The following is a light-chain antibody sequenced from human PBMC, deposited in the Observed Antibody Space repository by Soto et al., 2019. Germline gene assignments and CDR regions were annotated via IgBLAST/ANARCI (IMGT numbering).Light chain of an antibody. CDR1: SSDVGYYNY. CDR3: SSYTTSSTYV. V-gene: IGLV2-14*03. CDR2: DVS. Sequence: QSALTQPASVSASPGQSITISCTGTSSDVGYYNYVSWYQPHPGKAPKLMIYDVSNRPSGVSNRFSGSKSGNTASLTISGLQTEDEADYYCSSYTTSSTYVFGSGTKVTVL. J-gene: IGLJ1*01.